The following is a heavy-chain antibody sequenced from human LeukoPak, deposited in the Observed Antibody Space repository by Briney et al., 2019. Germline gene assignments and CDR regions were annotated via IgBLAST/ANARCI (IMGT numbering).Heavy chain of an antibody. D-gene: IGHD2-2*01. V-gene: IGHV3-11*03. CDR1: GFTFSDYY. CDR2: ISGSSSYT. CDR3: ARRYCNSTSCYCIDY. Sequence: GGSLGLSCAASGFTFSDYYMSWIRQAPGKGLEWVSYISGSSSYTNYADSVKGRFTISRDNAKKSLYLQMNSPRAEDTAVYYCARRYCNSTSCYCIDYWGQGTLVTVSS. J-gene: IGHJ4*02.